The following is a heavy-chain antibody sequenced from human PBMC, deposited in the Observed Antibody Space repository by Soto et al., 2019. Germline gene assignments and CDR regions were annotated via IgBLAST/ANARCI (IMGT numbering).Heavy chain of an antibody. CDR1: GGSFSGYY. J-gene: IGHJ6*02. CDR2: INHSGST. CDR3: ARGPLRYFDWLFGGPDYYYGMDV. D-gene: IGHD3-9*01. V-gene: IGHV4-34*01. Sequence: SSETLSLTCAVYGGSFSGYYWSWIRQPPGKGLEWIGEINHSGSTNYNPSLKSRVTISVDTSKNQFSLKLSSVTAADTAVYYCARGPLRYFDWLFGGPDYYYGMDVWGQGTTVTVSS.